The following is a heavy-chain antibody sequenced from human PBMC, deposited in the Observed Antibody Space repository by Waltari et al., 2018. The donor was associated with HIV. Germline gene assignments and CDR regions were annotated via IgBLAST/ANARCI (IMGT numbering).Heavy chain of an antibody. D-gene: IGHD6-13*01. V-gene: IGHV3-23*01. Sequence: EVQLLESGGGSVPPGVCLTLSCAAYGLTFSTCAMLWVGRAPGKGLEWVSAISGSGGSTYYADSVKGRFTISRDNSKNTLYLQMNSLRAEDTAVYYCAKDDAYSGSSFDYWGQGTLVTVSS. CDR1: GLTFSTCA. CDR3: AKDDAYSGSSFDY. J-gene: IGHJ4*02. CDR2: ISGSGGST.